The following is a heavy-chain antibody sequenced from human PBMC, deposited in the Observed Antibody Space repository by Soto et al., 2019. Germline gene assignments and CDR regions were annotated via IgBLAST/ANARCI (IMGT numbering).Heavy chain of an antibody. CDR2: INPSGGST. J-gene: IGHJ6*03. D-gene: IGHD4-17*01. CDR1: GYTFTSYY. CDR3: ARDPGTVRYVENYYYYMDV. Sequence: ASVKVSCKASGYTFTSYYMHWVRQAPGQGLEWMGIINPSGGSTSYAQKFQGRVTMTRDTSTSTVYMELSSLRSEDTAVYYCARDPGTVRYVENYYYYMDVWGKGTTVTVSS. V-gene: IGHV1-46*03.